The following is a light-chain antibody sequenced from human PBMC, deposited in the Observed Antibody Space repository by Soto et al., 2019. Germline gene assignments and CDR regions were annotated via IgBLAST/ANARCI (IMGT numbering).Light chain of an antibody. V-gene: IGKV3-20*01. CDR1: KRGKSSY. CDR3: QQYSSSPPT. CDR2: AAS. Sequence: EILLARSPGKFSLSPCARAALAFSTGKRGKSSYLAWYQQKPGQAPRLLIYAASSRATGIPDRFSGSGSGTDFSLTISRLEPEDFAVYFCQQYSSSPPTFGGGTKVDIK. J-gene: IGKJ4*01.